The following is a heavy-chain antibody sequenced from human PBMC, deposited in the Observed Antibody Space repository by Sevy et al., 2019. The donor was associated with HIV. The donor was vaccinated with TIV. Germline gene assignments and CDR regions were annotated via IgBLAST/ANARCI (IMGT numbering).Heavy chain of an antibody. Sequence: GGSLRLSCAASGFTFSSYGMHWVRQAPGKGLEWVAVIWYDGSNKYYADSVKGRFTISRDNSKNTLYLQMNGLRAEDTAVYYCARERTTVTTWYYFDYWGQGTLVTVSS. CDR2: IWYDGSNK. CDR1: GFTFSSYG. D-gene: IGHD4-4*01. CDR3: ARERTTVTTWYYFDY. V-gene: IGHV3-33*01. J-gene: IGHJ4*02.